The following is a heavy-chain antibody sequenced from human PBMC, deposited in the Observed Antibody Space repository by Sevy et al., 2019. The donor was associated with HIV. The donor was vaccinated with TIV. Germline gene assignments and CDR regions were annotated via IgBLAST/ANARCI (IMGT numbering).Heavy chain of an antibody. CDR3: TRVYIVEMATNHDAFDI. J-gene: IGHJ3*02. CDR2: IRSKAYGGTT. CDR1: GFTFGDYA. Sequence: GGSLRLSCTASGFTFGDYAMSWFRQAPGKGLEWVGFIRSKAYGGTTEYAASVKGRFTISRDDSKSIAYLQMNSLKTEDTAVYYCTRVYIVEMATNHDAFDIWGQGTMVTVS. D-gene: IGHD3-22*01. V-gene: IGHV3-49*03.